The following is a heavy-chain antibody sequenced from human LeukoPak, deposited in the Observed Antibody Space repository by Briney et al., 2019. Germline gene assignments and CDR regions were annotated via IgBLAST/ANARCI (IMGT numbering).Heavy chain of an antibody. CDR3: AGSLGYCTSNVCYLKY. V-gene: IGHV1-18*01. J-gene: IGHJ4*02. CDR2: ISAQHGQT. Sequence: ASVKVSCKTSGYSENFYGITWVRQVAGQGLEWMGWISAQHGQTEYAPNSQDRVTMTTDTYTNTAYMELRSLRSDDTAVYYCAGSLGYCTSNVCYLKYWGQGTLVAVSS. CDR1: GYSENFYG. D-gene: IGHD2-8*01.